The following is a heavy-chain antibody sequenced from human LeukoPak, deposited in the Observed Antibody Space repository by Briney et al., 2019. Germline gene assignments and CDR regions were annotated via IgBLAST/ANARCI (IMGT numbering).Heavy chain of an antibody. J-gene: IGHJ4*02. CDR1: GITFSSYG. V-gene: IGHV3-21*01. CDR3: ARPRGTYNDYSGYFDY. D-gene: IGHD3-16*01. Sequence: GGSLRLSCAASGITFSSYGMNWVRQAPGKGLEWVSSISSSSSYRYYADSVKGRFTISRDNAKNSLYLQINSLKAEDTAVYYCARPRGTYNDYSGYFDYWGQGTLVTVSS. CDR2: ISSSSSYR.